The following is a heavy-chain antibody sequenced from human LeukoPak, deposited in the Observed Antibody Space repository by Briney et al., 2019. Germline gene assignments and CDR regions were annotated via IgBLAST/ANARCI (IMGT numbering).Heavy chain of an antibody. D-gene: IGHD3-22*01. J-gene: IGHJ1*01. CDR2: INPNSGGT. CDR1: GYTFTGYY. Sequence: GASVKVSCKASGYTFTGYYMHWVRQAPGQGLEWMGWINPNSGGTNYAQKFQGRVTMTRDTSISTAYMELSRLRSDDTAAYYCARDGYYDSSGSAGFQHWGQGTLVTVSS. V-gene: IGHV1-2*02. CDR3: ARDGYYDSSGSAGFQH.